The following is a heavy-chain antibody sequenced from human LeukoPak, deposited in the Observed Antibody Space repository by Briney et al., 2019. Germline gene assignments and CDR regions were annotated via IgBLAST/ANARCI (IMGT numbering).Heavy chain of an antibody. CDR1: GFTFSSYA. CDR3: AKSSCSSTSCYSDY. Sequence: GGSLRLSCAASGFTFSSYAMSWVRQAPGKGLDWVSAISGCGGSTYYADSVKGRFTISRDNSKNTLYLQMNSLRAEDTAVYYCAKSSCSSTSCYSDYWGQGTLVTVSS. CDR2: ISGCGGST. D-gene: IGHD2-2*01. V-gene: IGHV3-23*01. J-gene: IGHJ4*02.